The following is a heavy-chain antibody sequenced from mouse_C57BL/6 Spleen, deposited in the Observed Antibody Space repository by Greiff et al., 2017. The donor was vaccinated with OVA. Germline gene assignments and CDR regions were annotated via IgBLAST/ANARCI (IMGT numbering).Heavy chain of an antibody. CDR3: ARSEYYGSSPEGFAY. CDR2: IYPSDSET. D-gene: IGHD1-1*01. J-gene: IGHJ3*01. CDR1: GYTFTSYW. Sequence: QVQLQQPGAELVRPGSSVKLSCKASGYTFTSYWMDWVKQRPGQGLEWIGNIYPSDSETHYNQKFKDKATLTADKSSSTAYMQLSSLTSEDSAVYYCARSEYYGSSPEGFAYWGQGTLVTVSA. V-gene: IGHV1-61*01.